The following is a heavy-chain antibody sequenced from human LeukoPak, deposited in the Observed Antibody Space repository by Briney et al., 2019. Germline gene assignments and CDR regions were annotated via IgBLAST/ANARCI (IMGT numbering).Heavy chain of an antibody. CDR2: IKQDGSEK. J-gene: IGHJ3*01. CDR3: ATEVGVSAGAYDV. V-gene: IGHV3-7*03. D-gene: IGHD3-16*01. CDR1: GFTFSNYW. Sequence: PGGSLRLSCAASGFTFSNYWMSWVRQAPGKGLEGVASIKQDGSEKHYVDSVKGRFTISRDNAKNSVQLQMNSLRVEDTALYYCATEVGVSAGAYDVWGQGTMVTVSS.